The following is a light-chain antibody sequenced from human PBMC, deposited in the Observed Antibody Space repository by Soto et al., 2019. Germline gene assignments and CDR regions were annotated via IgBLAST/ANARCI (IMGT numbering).Light chain of an antibody. Sequence: LTHPASVSGSPGQSITISCTGTSEDVGAHNFVSWYQQHPGKAPKVLIYEVTIRPSGVSYRFSASKSGNTAYLTISGLQPEDEADYYCNSYTNTAARVFGTGTKSPS. CDR2: EVT. CDR3: NSYTNTAARV. V-gene: IGLV2-14*01. J-gene: IGLJ1*01. CDR1: SEDVGAHNF.